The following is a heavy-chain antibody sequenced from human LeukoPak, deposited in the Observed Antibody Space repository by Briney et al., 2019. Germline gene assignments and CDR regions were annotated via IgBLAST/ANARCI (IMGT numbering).Heavy chain of an antibody. CDR1: GGSISSYY. CDR2: IYTSGST. D-gene: IGHD2-21*02. V-gene: IGHV4-4*07. Sequence: SETLSLTCTVSGGSISSYYWSWIRQPAGKGLEWIGRIYTSGSTNYNPSLKSRVTMSVDTSKNQFSLKLSSVTAADTAVYYCARSICGGDCYHEYYFDYWGQGTLVTVSS. CDR3: ARSICGGDCYHEYYFDY. J-gene: IGHJ4*02.